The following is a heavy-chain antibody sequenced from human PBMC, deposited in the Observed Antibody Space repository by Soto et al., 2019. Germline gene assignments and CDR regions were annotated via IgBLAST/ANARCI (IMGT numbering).Heavy chain of an antibody. CDR1: GGTFSSYT. J-gene: IGHJ5*02. CDR3: VRGSSYGSGTYYNLGFFGP. CDR2: IIPILGIA. Sequence: GASVKVSCKASGGTFSSYTISWVRQAPGQGLEWMGRIIPILGIANYAQKFQGRVTITADKSTSTAYMELSSLRSEDTANYYCVRGSSYGSGTYYNLGFFGPWGQGTQVTVSS. D-gene: IGHD3-10*01. V-gene: IGHV1-69*02.